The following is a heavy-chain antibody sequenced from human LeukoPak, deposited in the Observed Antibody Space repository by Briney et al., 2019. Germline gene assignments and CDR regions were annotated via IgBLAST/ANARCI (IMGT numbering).Heavy chain of an antibody. CDR3: TRGTRGYRGYDANY. CDR1: GYTFTSYD. J-gene: IGHJ4*02. D-gene: IGHD5-12*01. CDR2: MNPNSGNT. V-gene: IGHV1-8*01. Sequence: GASVKVSCKASGYTFTSYDINWVRQATGQGLEWMGWMNPNSGNTGYAQKFKGRVTMTRNTSISTAYMELSSLTSEDMAIYYCTRGTRGYRGYDANYWGQGTLVTISS.